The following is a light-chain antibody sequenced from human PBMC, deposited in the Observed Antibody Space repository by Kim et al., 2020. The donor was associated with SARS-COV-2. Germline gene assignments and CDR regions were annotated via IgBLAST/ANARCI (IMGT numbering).Light chain of an antibody. V-gene: IGKV3-15*01. J-gene: IGKJ1*01. CDR3: HQYKKWPPWT. CDR2: HAS. CDR1: QNISKN. Sequence: SPGERATLSCRASQNISKNLAWYQQRPGQAPRLLIYHASSRATGIPVRFSGSGSGSEFTLTISSLQSEDFAVYYCHQYKKWPPWTFGQGTKVDIK.